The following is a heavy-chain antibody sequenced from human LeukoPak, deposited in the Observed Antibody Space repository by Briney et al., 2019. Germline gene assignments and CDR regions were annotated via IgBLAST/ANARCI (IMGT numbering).Heavy chain of an antibody. CDR1: GFTVSSND. D-gene: IGHD6-19*01. Sequence: GGSLRLACAASGFTVSSNDMTWVRQAPGRGLEWVSLIYSGGRTLYEDSVKGRFSISRDTSRNTLYLQMSSLRAEDTAVYYSARDGGSGWYDYWGQGTLVTVSS. CDR3: ARDGGSGWYDY. CDR2: IYSGGRT. J-gene: IGHJ4*02. V-gene: IGHV3-66*01.